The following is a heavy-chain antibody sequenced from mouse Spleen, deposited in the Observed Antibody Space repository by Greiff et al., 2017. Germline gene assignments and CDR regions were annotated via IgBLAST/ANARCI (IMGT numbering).Heavy chain of an antibody. Sequence: EVKLMESGGDLVKPGGSLKLSCAASGFTFSSYGMSWVRQTPDKRLEWVATISSGGSYTYYPDSVKGRFTISRDNAKNTLYLQMSSLKSEDTAMYYCARYYLYAMDYWGQGTSVTVSS. CDR2: ISSGGSYT. CDR3: ARYYLYAMDY. CDR1: GFTFSSYG. D-gene: IGHD1-1*01. V-gene: IGHV5-6*01. J-gene: IGHJ4*01.